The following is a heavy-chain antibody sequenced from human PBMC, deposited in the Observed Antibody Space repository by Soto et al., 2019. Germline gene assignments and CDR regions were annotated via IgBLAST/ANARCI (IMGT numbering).Heavy chain of an antibody. V-gene: IGHV4-4*07. CDR2: IFPSGST. Sequence: PSETLSLTCTVSGVSISNYYWTWIRQPAGKGLEWIGRIFPSGSTNYNPSLRGRVTMSVDTSKNLFSLKLSSVTAADTALYYCASEGTAMKLHYWGQGTLVTVSS. D-gene: IGHD5-18*01. CDR1: GVSISNYY. J-gene: IGHJ4*02. CDR3: ASEGTAMKLHY.